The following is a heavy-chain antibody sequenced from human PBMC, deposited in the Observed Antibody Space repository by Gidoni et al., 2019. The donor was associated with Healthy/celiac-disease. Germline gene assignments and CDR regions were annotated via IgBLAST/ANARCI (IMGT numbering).Heavy chain of an antibody. V-gene: IGHV4-30-4*01. D-gene: IGHD3-9*01. J-gene: IGHJ5*02. CDR3: ARDLIPNNWFDP. CDR1: GGPIRSGDYY. Sequence: QVLLQESGPGLVKPSQPLSPTRTVSGGPIRSGDYYWSWIRQPPGKGLEWIGYIYYSGSTYYNPSLKSRVTISVDTSKNQFSLKLSSVTAADTAVYYCARDLIPNNWFDPWGQGTLVTVSS. CDR2: IYYSGST.